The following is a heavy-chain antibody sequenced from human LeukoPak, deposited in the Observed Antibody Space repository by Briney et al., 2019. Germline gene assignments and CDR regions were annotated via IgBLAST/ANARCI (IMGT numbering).Heavy chain of an antibody. D-gene: IGHD6-19*01. CDR3: ARRRYSSGRPPEVDY. CDR2: IYYSGGT. J-gene: IGHJ4*02. CDR1: GGSISSSSYY. V-gene: IGHV4-39*01. Sequence: SETLSLTCTVSGGSISSSSYYWGWIRQPPGKGLEWIGSIYYSGGTYYNPSLKSRVTISVDTSKNQFSLKLSSVTAADTAVYYCARRRYSSGRPPEVDYWGQGTLVTVSS.